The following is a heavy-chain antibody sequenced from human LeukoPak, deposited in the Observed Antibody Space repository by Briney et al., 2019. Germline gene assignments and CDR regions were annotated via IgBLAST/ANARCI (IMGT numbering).Heavy chain of an antibody. CDR2: IKEDGSEK. J-gene: IGHJ3*02. CDR1: GFTFSSYW. Sequence: GGSLRLSCAASGFTFSSYWMSWVRQAPGKGLEWVANIKEDGSEKYYVDSVKGRFTISRDNAKISLYLQMNSLRAEDTAVYYCASWYYYDSSGYLWGRAFDIWGQGTMVTVSS. D-gene: IGHD3-22*01. V-gene: IGHV3-7*01. CDR3: ASWYYYDSSGYLWGRAFDI.